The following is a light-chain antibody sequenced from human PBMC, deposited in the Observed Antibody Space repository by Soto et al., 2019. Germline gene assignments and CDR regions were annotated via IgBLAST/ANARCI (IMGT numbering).Light chain of an antibody. CDR3: QQLNRYPLT. CDR1: QGISTY. J-gene: IGKJ4*01. V-gene: IGKV1-9*01. CDR2: AAS. Sequence: DLQLTQSPSFLSASVGDRVTITCRASQGISTYLGWYQQKPGKAPKLLIYAASTLQSGVPSRFSGSGSGTEFSLTISSLQPEDFATYYCQQLNRYPLTFGGGTKVEIK.